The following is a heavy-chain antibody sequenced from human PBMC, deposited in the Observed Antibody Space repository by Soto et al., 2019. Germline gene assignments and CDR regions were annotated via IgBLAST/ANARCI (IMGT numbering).Heavy chain of an antibody. CDR2: ISYDGSNK. V-gene: IGHV3-30-3*01. Sequence: QVQLVESGGGVVQPGRSLRLSCAASGSTFSSYAMHWVRQAPGKGLEWVAVISYDGSNKYYADSVKGRFTISRDNSKNTLYLQMNSLRAEDTAVYYCARASSIAARRDWYFDLWGRGTLVTVSS. J-gene: IGHJ2*01. D-gene: IGHD6-6*01. CDR1: GSTFSSYA. CDR3: ARASSIAARRDWYFDL.